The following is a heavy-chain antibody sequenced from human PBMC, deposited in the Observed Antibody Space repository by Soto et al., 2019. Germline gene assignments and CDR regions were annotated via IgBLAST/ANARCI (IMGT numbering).Heavy chain of an antibody. CDR1: GFTSSSYW. Sequence: EVQLVESGGGLVQPGGSLRLSCAASGFTSSSYWIHWLRQAPGKGPVWVSRISNDGSSTDYADSVKGRFTISRDNAKNTVHLRMISLRAAYTAVYYRARATYYYDSSDHFSADAFGIWGQGTMVTVSS. CDR2: ISNDGSST. V-gene: IGHV3-74*01. CDR3: ARATYYYDSSDHFSADAFGI. J-gene: IGHJ3*02. D-gene: IGHD3-22*01.